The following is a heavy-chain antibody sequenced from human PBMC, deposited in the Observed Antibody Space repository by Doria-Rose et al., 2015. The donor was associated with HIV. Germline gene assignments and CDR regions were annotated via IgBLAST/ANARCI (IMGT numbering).Heavy chain of an antibody. CDR1: GVSLSSPGMG. CDR3: ARIKSSRWYHKYYFDF. D-gene: IGHD6-13*01. V-gene: IGHV2-26*01. Sequence: QVTLKESGPVLVKPTETLTLTCTVSGVSLSSPGMGVSWIRQPPGKALEWLANIFSYDERSSKASRKSRLTISRVTSKSQFVLTRTDMDPVDTATYYCARIKSSRWYHKYYFDFWGQGTLVIVSA. J-gene: IGHJ4*02. CDR2: IFSYDER.